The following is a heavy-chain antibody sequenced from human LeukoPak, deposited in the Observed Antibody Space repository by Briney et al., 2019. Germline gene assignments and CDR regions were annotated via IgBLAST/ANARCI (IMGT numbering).Heavy chain of an antibody. CDR3: ARAHISGSYGY. CDR2: IYYSGST. CDR1: GGSISSYY. D-gene: IGHD1-26*01. Sequence: PSETLFLTCTVSGGSISSYYWSWIRQPPGKGLEWIGYIYYSGSTNYNPSLKSRVTISVDTSKNQFSLKLSSVTAADTAVYYCARAHISGSYGYWGQGTLVTVSS. J-gene: IGHJ4*02. V-gene: IGHV4-59*08.